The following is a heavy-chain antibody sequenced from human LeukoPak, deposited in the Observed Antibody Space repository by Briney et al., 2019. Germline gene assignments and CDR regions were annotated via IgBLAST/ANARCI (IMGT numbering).Heavy chain of an antibody. V-gene: IGHV3-7*01. CDR3: ARECIDGYYESSGYDL. Sequence: GGSLRLSCAASGFILSGYWMTWVRQAPGKGLEGVANIKDDGSRKHDVDSARGRFTISRDNAKNSLYLDMNSLRAEDTAVYYCARECIDGYYESSGYDLWGQGTLVTVSS. CDR1: GFILSGYW. J-gene: IGHJ4*02. CDR2: IKDDGSRK. D-gene: IGHD3-22*01.